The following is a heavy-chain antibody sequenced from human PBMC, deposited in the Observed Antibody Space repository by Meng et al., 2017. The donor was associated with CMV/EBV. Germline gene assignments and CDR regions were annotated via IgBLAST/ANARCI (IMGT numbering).Heavy chain of an antibody. J-gene: IGHJ4*02. Sequence: GESLKISCAASGFTFSSYGMHWVRQAPGKGLEWVAFIRYDGSNKYYADSVKGRFTISRDNSKNTLYLQMNSLRAEDTAVYYCAKDSPYCTNGVCYVDYWGQGTLVTVSS. V-gene: IGHV3-30*02. D-gene: IGHD2-8*01. CDR3: AKDSPYCTNGVCYVDY. CDR2: IRYDGSNK. CDR1: GFTFSSYG.